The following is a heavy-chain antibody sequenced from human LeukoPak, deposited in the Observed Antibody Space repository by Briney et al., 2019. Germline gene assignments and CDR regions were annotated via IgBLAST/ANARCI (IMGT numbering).Heavy chain of an antibody. V-gene: IGHV4-34*01. D-gene: IGHD4-17*01. CDR3: GTARPPTTPFDY. CDR1: GGSFSGYY. J-gene: IGHJ4*02. Sequence: PSETLSLTCAVYGGSFSGYYWSWIRQPPGKGLEWIGEINHSGSTNYNPSLKSRVTISVDTSKNQFSLKLSSVTAADTAVYYCGTARPPTTPFDYWGQGTLVTVSS. CDR2: INHSGST.